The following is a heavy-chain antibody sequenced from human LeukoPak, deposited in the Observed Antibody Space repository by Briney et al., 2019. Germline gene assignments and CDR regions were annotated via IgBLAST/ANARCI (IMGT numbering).Heavy chain of an antibody. CDR1: GYTFIGYY. CDR2: INPNSGGT. D-gene: IGHD3-10*01. Sequence: ASVKVSYKASGYTFIGYYMHWVRQAPGQGLEWMGWINPNSGGTNYAQKFQGRVTMTRDTSITTAYMELSWLRSDDTAGYYCARDRGDRKGFDIWGQGTMATVSS. CDR3: ARDRGDRKGFDI. V-gene: IGHV1-2*02. J-gene: IGHJ3*02.